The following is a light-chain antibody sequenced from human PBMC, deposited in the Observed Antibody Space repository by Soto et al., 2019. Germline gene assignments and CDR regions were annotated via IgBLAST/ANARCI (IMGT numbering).Light chain of an antibody. J-gene: IGKJ3*01. CDR2: GAS. CDR1: QSVRSN. CDR3: QQYNSSPPEFT. Sequence: EIVMTQSPATLSVSPGERATLSCTASQSVRSNLAWYQQRPGQAPRLLIFGASYRATGIPDRFSGSGSGTDFTLTISRLEPEDFAVYYCQQYNSSPPEFTFGPGTKVDSK. V-gene: IGKV3D-15*01.